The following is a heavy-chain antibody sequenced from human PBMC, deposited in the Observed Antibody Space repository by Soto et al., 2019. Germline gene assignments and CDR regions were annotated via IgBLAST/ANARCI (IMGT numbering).Heavy chain of an antibody. D-gene: IGHD3-3*01. Sequence: ASVNVSCKASGYTFTSYAMHWVRQAPGQRLEWMGWINAGNGNTKYSQKFQGRVTITRDTSASTAYMELSSLRSEDTAVYYCARDYDFWSGEYYYYYMDVWGKGTTVTVS. V-gene: IGHV1-3*01. CDR3: ARDYDFWSGEYYYYYMDV. CDR1: GYTFTSYA. CDR2: INAGNGNT. J-gene: IGHJ6*03.